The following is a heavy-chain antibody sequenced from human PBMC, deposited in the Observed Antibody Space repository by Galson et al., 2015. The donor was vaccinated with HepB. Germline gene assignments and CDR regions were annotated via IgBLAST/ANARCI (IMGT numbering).Heavy chain of an antibody. CDR2: ISYDGRNK. J-gene: IGHJ5*02. CDR3: ARDVPRSNYPSGTYRPFGDNWFDP. CDR1: GFKFNLYA. Sequence: SLRLSCAASGFKFNLYAMHWIRQAPGKGLEWVAVISYDGRNKHYADSVKGRFSISRDNSKDTLYLQMNSLRDEDTAMYYCARDVPRSNYPSGTYRPFGDNWFDPWGQGILVTVSS. D-gene: IGHD3-10*01. V-gene: IGHV3-30*04.